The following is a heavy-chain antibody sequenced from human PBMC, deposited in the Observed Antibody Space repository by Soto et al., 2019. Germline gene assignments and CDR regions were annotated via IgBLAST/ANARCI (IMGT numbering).Heavy chain of an antibody. CDR3: ARGGASGYDYPVLEWGMDV. CDR1: GYTFTGYY. Sequence: ASVKVSFKASGYTFTGYYMHWVRQAPGQGLEWMGWINPNSGGTNYAQKFQGWVTMTRDTSISTAYMELSRLRSDDTAVYYCARGGASGYDYPVLEWGMDVWGQGTTVTVSS. J-gene: IGHJ6*02. D-gene: IGHD5-12*01. CDR2: INPNSGGT. V-gene: IGHV1-2*04.